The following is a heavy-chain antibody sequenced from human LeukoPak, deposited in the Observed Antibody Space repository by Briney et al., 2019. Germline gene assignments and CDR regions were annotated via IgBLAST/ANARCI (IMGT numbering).Heavy chain of an antibody. CDR2: IYHSGST. V-gene: IGHV4-38-2*01. CDR1: GYSISSGYY. J-gene: IGHJ4*02. CDR3: ARYHTMVRGLSD. D-gene: IGHD3-10*01. Sequence: SETLSLTCAVSGYSISSGYYWGWIRQPPGKGLEWIGSIYHSGSTYYNPSLKSRVTISVDTSKNQFSLKLSSVTAADTAVYYCARYHTMVRGLSDWGQGTLVTVSS.